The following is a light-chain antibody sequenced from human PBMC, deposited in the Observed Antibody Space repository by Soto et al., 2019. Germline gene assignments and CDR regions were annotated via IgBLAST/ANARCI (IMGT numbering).Light chain of an antibody. Sequence: QSALTQPASVSGSPGQSITIACTGTSSDVGTYNYVSWYQHRSGKAPKLMIYDVSYRPSGASNRFSGSKSANTASLTISGLQAEDEADYYCSSYTTSNTQVFGGGTKLTVL. CDR3: SSYTTSNTQV. J-gene: IGLJ3*02. V-gene: IGLV2-14*01. CDR2: DVS. CDR1: SSDVGTYNY.